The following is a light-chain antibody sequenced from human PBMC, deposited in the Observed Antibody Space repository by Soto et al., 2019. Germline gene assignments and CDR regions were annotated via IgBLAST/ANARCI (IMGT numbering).Light chain of an antibody. J-gene: IGLJ2*01. CDR2: EVN. V-gene: IGLV2-14*01. CDR1: SSDIGDYKY. CDR3: SSYKRGNMLV. Sequence: HSALTQPASVSGSPGQSITISCTGTSSDIGDYKYVSWYQQHPGKAPKLMIYEVNNRPSGVSNRFSGSKSGNTASLTISGLQAEDEADYYCSSYKRGNMLVFGGGTKLTVL.